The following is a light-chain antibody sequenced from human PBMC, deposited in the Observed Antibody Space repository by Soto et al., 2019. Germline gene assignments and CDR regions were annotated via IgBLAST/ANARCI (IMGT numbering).Light chain of an antibody. CDR3: QESYSTLWGT. CDR2: GAS. J-gene: IGKJ1*01. CDR1: QSINTY. Sequence: DIQMTQSPSSLSASVGDRVTITCQTSQSINTYLNWYQQKPGKAPKLLIYGASSLHSGVPLRFSGSGSGTDFTLTISSLEPEDFATYYCQESYSTLWGTCGQGTKVEIK. V-gene: IGKV1-39*01.